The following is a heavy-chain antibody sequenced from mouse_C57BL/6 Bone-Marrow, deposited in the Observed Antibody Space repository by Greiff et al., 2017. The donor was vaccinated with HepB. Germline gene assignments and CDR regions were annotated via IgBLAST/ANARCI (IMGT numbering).Heavy chain of an antibody. CDR1: GYTFTDYN. CDR3: ARWATVVVDY. V-gene: IGHV1-22*01. D-gene: IGHD1-1*01. CDR2: INPNNGGT. J-gene: IGHJ2*01. Sequence: EVKLVESGPELVKPGASVKMSCKASGYTFTDYNMHWVKQSHGKSLEWIGYINPNNGGTSYNQKFKGKATLTVNKSSSTAYMELRSLTSEDSAVYYCARWATVVVDYWGQGTTLTVSS.